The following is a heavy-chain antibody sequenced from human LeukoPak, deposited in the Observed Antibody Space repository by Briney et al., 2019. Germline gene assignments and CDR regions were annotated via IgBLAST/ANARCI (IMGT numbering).Heavy chain of an antibody. CDR2: IWYDGSNK. D-gene: IGHD5-18*01. CDR3: AREGYGYGMDV. CDR1: GFTFSSYG. J-gene: IGHJ6*02. Sequence: GGSLRLSCAASGFTFSSYGMHWVRQAPGKALEWVAVIWYDGSNKYYADSVKGRFTISRDNSKNTLYLQMNSLRAEDTAVYYCAREGYGYGMDVWGQGTTVTVSS. V-gene: IGHV3-33*01.